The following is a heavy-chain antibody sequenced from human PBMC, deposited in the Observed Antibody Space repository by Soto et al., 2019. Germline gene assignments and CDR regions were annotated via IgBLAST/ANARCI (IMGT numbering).Heavy chain of an antibody. CDR2: IRSKANNYAT. D-gene: IGHD6-13*01. CDR3: TTPHSSSWPGFDP. CDR1: GFTFSGSA. V-gene: IGHV3-73*01. Sequence: EVQLVESGGGLVQPGGSLKLSCAASGFTFSGSAMHWVRQASGKGLEWVGRIRSKANNYATAYAASVKGRFTISRDESKNTPYLQMNSLQTEDTAVYYCTTPHSSSWPGFDPWGQGTLVNVSS. J-gene: IGHJ5*02.